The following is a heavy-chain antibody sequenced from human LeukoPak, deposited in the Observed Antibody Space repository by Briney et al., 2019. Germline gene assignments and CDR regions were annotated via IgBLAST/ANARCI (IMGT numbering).Heavy chain of an antibody. D-gene: IGHD1-26*01. Sequence: GGSLRLSCAVSGVTFTNYGMTWVRQAPGKGLEWVSAISASGGSTYYADSVKGRFTISRDDSKNTLYLQMNSLRAEDTAVYYCARELALGIGAYNYWGQGTLVTVSS. CDR2: ISASGGST. J-gene: IGHJ4*02. V-gene: IGHV3-23*01. CDR1: GVTFTNYG. CDR3: ARELALGIGAYNY.